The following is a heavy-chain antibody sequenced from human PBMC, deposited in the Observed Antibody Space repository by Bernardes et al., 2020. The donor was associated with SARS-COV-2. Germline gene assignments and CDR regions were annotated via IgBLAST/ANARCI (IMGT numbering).Heavy chain of an antibody. Sequence: SETLSLTCTVSGGSISGVNSYWSWIRQPAGKGLEWIGRISASGSTNYNPSLKSRVTISVDTSKNQFSLKLSSVTAADTALYFCARDWVQYYDSSGFYSKRYYYYGMDVWGQGTTVTVSS. CDR1: GGSISGVNSY. J-gene: IGHJ6*02. CDR3: ARDWVQYYDSSGFYSKRYYYYGMDV. CDR2: ISASGST. D-gene: IGHD3-22*01. V-gene: IGHV4-61*02.